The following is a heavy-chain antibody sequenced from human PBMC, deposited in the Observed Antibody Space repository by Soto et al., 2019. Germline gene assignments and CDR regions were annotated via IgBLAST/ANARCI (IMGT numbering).Heavy chain of an antibody. D-gene: IGHD3-22*01. CDR2: IYYSGST. CDR3: ARDRTHFDSSAYYYGLDV. CDR1: GASIDSYY. J-gene: IGHJ6*02. Sequence: SETLSLTCTASGASIDSYYWNWIRQPPGKGLEWIGYIYYSGSTTYNPSLKTRVTISVDRSKNQFSLKLTSVTAADTAVYYCARDRTHFDSSAYYYGLDVWGQGTTVTVSS. V-gene: IGHV4-59*13.